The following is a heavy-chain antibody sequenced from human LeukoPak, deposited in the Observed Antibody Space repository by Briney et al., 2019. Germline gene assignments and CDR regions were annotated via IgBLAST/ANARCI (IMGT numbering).Heavy chain of an antibody. CDR3: ARHSIAVADRYFDY. Sequence: PSETLSLTCTVSGGSISSSSYYWGWIRQPPGEGLEWIGSIYYSGGTYYNPSLKSRVTISVDTSKNQFSLKVSSVTAADTAVYYCARHSIAVADRYFDYWGQGTLVTVSS. J-gene: IGHJ4*02. V-gene: IGHV4-39*01. D-gene: IGHD6-19*01. CDR1: GGSISSSSYY. CDR2: IYYSGGT.